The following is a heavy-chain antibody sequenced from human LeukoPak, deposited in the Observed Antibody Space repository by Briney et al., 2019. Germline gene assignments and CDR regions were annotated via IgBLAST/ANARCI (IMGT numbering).Heavy chain of an antibody. V-gene: IGHV4-34*01. CDR3: ARGPPYCSGGSCYLNWFDP. CDR1: GVSFSGYY. J-gene: IGHJ5*02. D-gene: IGHD2-15*01. CDR2: INHSGST. Sequence: PSETLSLTCAVYGVSFSGYYWSWIRQPPGKGLEWIGEINHSGSTNYNPSLKSRVTISVDTSKNQFSLKLSSVTAADTAVYYCARGPPYCSGGSCYLNWFDPWGQGTLVTVSS.